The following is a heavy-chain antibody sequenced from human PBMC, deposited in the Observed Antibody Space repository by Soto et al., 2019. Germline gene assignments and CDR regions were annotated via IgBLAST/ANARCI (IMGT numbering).Heavy chain of an antibody. CDR2: IIPIFGTA. J-gene: IGHJ4*02. D-gene: IGHD5-18*01. CDR3: ARDRGYSYGSPDY. V-gene: IGHV1-69*13. Sequence: ASVKVSCKASGGTFSSYAISWVRQAPGQGLEWMGGIIPIFGTANYAQKFQGRVTITADESTSTAYMELSSLRSEDTAVYYCARDRGYSYGSPDYWGQGTLVTVS. CDR1: GGTFSSYA.